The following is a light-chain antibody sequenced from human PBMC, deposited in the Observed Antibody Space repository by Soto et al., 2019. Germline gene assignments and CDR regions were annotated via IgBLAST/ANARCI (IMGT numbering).Light chain of an antibody. CDR1: QSVRSN. J-gene: IGKJ4*01. CDR3: QQRSNWPLP. V-gene: IGKV3-11*01. Sequence: EIVMTQSPATLSVSPGERATLSCRASQSVRSNLAWYQQKPGQAPRLLIYDASTRATGIPARFSGSGSGTDFTLTISSLEPEDFAIYYCQQRSNWPLPFGGGTKVDIK. CDR2: DAS.